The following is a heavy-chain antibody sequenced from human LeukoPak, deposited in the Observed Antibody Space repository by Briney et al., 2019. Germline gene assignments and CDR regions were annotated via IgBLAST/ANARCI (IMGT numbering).Heavy chain of an antibody. CDR3: AKGGLVHPLHI. D-gene: IGHD3/OR15-3a*01. CDR2: FNPNSGRT. J-gene: IGHJ3*02. Sequence: ASVKVSCKASGYTFTGYYMHWVRQAPGQGLEWMGWFNPNSGRTNYAQNFQGRVTMTRDTSISTAYMELSRLRSDDTAVYYCAKGGLVHPLHIWGQGTMVTVSS. CDR1: GYTFTGYY. V-gene: IGHV1-2*02.